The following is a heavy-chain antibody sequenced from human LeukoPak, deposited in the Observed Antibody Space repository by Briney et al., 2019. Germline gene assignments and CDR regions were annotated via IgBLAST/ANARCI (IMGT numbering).Heavy chain of an antibody. CDR2: INPNTGGT. D-gene: IGHD1-26*01. V-gene: IGHV1-2*02. J-gene: IGHJ4*02. CDR1: GYTFTDYY. CDR3: GREGESGTYSLDY. Sequence: ASVKVSCKTPGYTFTDYYMHWVRQAPGQGLEWMGWINPNTGGTSYAQKFQGRVTMTRDTSITTAYMELSRLRSDDTAVYYCGREGESGTYSLDYWGQGTLVTVSS.